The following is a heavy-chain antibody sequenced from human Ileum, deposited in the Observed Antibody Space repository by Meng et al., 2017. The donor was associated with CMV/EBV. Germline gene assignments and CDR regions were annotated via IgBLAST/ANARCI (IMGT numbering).Heavy chain of an antibody. CDR2: ITYDANNK. CDR1: GFTFQNYA. Sequence: SGFTFQNYAMHWVRQHPGKGLEWVALITYDANNKYYADSVKGRFTISRDNSRNTLYLQMDSLRPEDTAVYFCARNTFYYGSGTKHFDYWGQGTLVTVSS. V-gene: IGHV3-30-3*01. J-gene: IGHJ4*02. D-gene: IGHD3-10*01. CDR3: ARNTFYYGSGTKHFDY.